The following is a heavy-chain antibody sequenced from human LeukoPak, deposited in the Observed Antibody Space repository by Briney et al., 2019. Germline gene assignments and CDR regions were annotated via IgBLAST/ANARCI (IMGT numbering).Heavy chain of an antibody. CDR2: IRYDGSNK. CDR3: AKDRYYGSGSPPAA. D-gene: IGHD3-10*01. Sequence: GGSLRLSCAASGFTFSSYGMHWVRQAPGKGLEWVALIRYDGSNKYYADSVKGRFTISRDNSKNTLYLQMNSLRAEDTAVYYCAKDRYYGSGSPPAAWGQGTMVTVSS. CDR1: GFTFSSYG. V-gene: IGHV3-30*02. J-gene: IGHJ3*01.